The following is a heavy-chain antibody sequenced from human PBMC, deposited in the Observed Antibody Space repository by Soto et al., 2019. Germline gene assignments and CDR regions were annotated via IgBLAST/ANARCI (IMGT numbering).Heavy chain of an antibody. CDR2: IYHSGST. CDR1: GYSISSGYY. Sequence: SETLSLTCAVSGYSISSGYYWGWIRQPPGKGLEWIGSIYHSGSTYYNPSLKSRVTISVDTSKNQFSLKLSSVTAADTAVYYCARDKGSSGWGGYYFDYWGQGTLVTVSS. J-gene: IGHJ4*02. CDR3: ARDKGSSGWGGYYFDY. D-gene: IGHD6-19*01. V-gene: IGHV4-38-2*02.